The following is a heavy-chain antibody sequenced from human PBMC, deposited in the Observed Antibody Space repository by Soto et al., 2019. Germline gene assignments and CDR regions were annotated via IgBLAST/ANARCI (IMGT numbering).Heavy chain of an antibody. CDR2: ISWNSGSI. CDR1: GFTFDDYA. J-gene: IGHJ3*02. CDR3: ANGPLYGAEKYGFAM. D-gene: IGHD3-10*01. Sequence: EVQLVESGGGLVQPGRSLRLSCAASGFTFDDYAMHWVRQAPGKGLEWVSGISWNSGSIGHAASVKGRFTISSDNAKNSLDLYTSSMSAEDTALYYCANGPLYGAEKYGFAMCGRGTMVAVSS. V-gene: IGHV3-9*01.